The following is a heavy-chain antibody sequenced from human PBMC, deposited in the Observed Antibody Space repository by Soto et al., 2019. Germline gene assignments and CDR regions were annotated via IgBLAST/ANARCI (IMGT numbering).Heavy chain of an antibody. Sequence: SETLSLTCAVYGGSFSGYYWSWIRQPPGKGLEWIGEINHSGSTNYNPSLKSRVTISVDTSKNQFSLKLSSVTAADTAVYYCASVISSSIYYYYYMDVWGKGTTVTVSS. D-gene: IGHD6-6*01. J-gene: IGHJ6*03. CDR2: INHSGST. CDR1: GGSFSGYY. V-gene: IGHV4-34*01. CDR3: ASVISSSIYYYYYMDV.